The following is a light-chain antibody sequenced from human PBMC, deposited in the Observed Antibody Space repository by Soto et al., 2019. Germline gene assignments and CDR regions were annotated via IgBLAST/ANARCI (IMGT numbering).Light chain of an antibody. J-gene: IGKJ1*01. V-gene: IGKV1-39*01. CDR2: AAS. Sequence: DIQMTQSPSSLSASAGDRVTITCRASQTISTYLNWYHQKPGKAPKLLIYAASTLQTAVPSRFSGSGSGTGFTLSISSLRPEDFGTYYCQQSYSTPWTFGQGTKVDIK. CDR3: QQSYSTPWT. CDR1: QTISTY.